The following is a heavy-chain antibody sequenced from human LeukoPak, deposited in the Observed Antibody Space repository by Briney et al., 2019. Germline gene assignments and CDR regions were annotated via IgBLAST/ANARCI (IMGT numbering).Heavy chain of an antibody. CDR2: ICHSGST. V-gene: IGHV4-38-2*02. Sequence: SETLSLTCAVSGYSISSGYYWGWIRQPPGKGLEWIGSICHSGSTYYNPSLKSRVTISVDTSKNQFSLKLSSVTAADTAVYYCARDLFPITIFGVVSEDDAFDIWGQGTMVTVSS. D-gene: IGHD3-3*01. CDR3: ARDLFPITIFGVVSEDDAFDI. J-gene: IGHJ3*02. CDR1: GYSISSGYY.